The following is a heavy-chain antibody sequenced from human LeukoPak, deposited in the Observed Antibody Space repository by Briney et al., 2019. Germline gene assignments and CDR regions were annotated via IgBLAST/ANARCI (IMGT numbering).Heavy chain of an antibody. J-gene: IGHJ4*02. V-gene: IGHV3-23*01. Sequence: GGSLRLSCAASGFTFTSYAMSWVRQAPGTGLEWVSSISASGDTTYYADSVKDRFTISRDNSKNTLYVQMNSLRAEGTALYYCARRPNYCSTSSCLDYWGQGTLVTVSS. D-gene: IGHD2-2*01. CDR2: ISASGDTT. CDR3: ARRPNYCSTSSCLDY. CDR1: GFTFTSYA.